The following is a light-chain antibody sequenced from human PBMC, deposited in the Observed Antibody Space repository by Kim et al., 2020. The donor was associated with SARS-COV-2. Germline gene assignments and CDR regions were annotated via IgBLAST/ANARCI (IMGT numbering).Light chain of an antibody. J-gene: IGKJ2*03. Sequence: SASVGDRVTITCRASQSISNYLNWYQQEPGKAPKLLIYAASSLQSGVSSRFSGSGSGTDFTLTIGSLQPEDFATYFCQQGYKTPFSFGQGTKLEI. V-gene: IGKV1-39*01. CDR2: AAS. CDR1: QSISNY. CDR3: QQGYKTPFS.